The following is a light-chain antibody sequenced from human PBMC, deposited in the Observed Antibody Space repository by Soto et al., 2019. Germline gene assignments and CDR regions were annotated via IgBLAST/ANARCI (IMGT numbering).Light chain of an antibody. CDR2: DDN. Sequence: SYALTQPPSVSVAPGQTARISCGGNDIASKSVHWSQQKPGQAPVLVVYDDNDRPSGIPERLSGSNSGDTATLTISRAEAGDEADYYCQVWDSSSDHYVFGSGTKVTVL. CDR1: DIASKS. J-gene: IGLJ1*01. CDR3: QVWDSSSDHYV. V-gene: IGLV3-21*02.